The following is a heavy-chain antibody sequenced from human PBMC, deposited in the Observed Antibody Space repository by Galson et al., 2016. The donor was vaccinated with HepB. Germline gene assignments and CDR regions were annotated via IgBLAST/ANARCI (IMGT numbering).Heavy chain of an antibody. J-gene: IGHJ4*02. V-gene: IGHV3-74*01. CDR1: GFTFSDYW. Sequence: SLRLSCAASGFTFSDYWIHWVRQVPGKGLVWVSHINGDGENTNYANYAKGRFTISRDNAKKKLYLQMNSLRAEDTAVYYCAKEPDYDSQWGQGTLVTVSS. D-gene: IGHD3-22*01. CDR2: INGDGENT. CDR3: AKEPDYDSQ.